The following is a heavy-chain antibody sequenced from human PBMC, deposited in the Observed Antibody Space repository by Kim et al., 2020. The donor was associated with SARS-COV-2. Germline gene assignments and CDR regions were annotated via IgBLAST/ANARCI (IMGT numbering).Heavy chain of an antibody. D-gene: IGHD4-17*01. Sequence: GGSLRLSCAASGFTFSSYGMHWVRQAPGKGLEWVAVIWYDGSNKYYADSVKGRFTISRDNSKNTLYLQMNSLRAEDTAVYYCAKEDVTTRDGLSEDAFDIWGQGTMVTVSS. CDR2: IWYDGSNK. J-gene: IGHJ3*02. CDR1: GFTFSSYG. V-gene: IGHV3-33*06. CDR3: AKEDVTTRDGLSEDAFDI.